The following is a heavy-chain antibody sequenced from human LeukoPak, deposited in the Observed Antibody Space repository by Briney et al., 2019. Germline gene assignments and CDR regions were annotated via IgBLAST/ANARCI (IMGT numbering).Heavy chain of an antibody. J-gene: IGHJ4*02. V-gene: IGHV4-59*11. CDR2: VSYSGDT. Sequence: PSETLSLTCTVSGGSISGHFWSWIRQPPGKGLEWIGFVSYSGDTNYSPSFNGRVTISLDTSKSQFSLNLNSVTAADTAVYFCARGGASSRYFGYWGPGTLVTVSS. CDR3: ARGGASSRYFGY. D-gene: IGHD1-26*01. CDR1: GGSISGHF.